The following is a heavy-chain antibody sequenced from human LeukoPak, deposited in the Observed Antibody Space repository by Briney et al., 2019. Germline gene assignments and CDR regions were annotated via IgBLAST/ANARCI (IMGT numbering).Heavy chain of an antibody. CDR1: GGSISSGGYY. Sequence: SGTLSLTCTVSGGSISSGGYYWSWIRQHPGKGLEWIGYIYYSGSTYYNPSLKSRVTISVDTSKNQFSLKLSSVTAADTVVYYCARCCYDFWSGYAGGPWGQGTLVTVSS. V-gene: IGHV4-31*03. J-gene: IGHJ5*02. CDR3: ARCCYDFWSGYAGGP. CDR2: IYYSGST. D-gene: IGHD3-3*01.